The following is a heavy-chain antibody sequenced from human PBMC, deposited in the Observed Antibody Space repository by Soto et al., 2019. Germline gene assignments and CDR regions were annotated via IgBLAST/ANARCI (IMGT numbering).Heavy chain of an antibody. D-gene: IGHD3-3*01. J-gene: IGHJ4*02. Sequence: LSLTCAVSGYSISSGYYWGWIRQPPGKGLEWIGTIYLSGTTYYNPSLKSRVTISVDTSKNQFSLKLSSVTAADTAVYYCAREGDDVLRFLEWLSDGGRYFDYWGQGTLVTVSS. V-gene: IGHV4-38-2*02. CDR3: AREGDDVLRFLEWLSDGGRYFDY. CDR2: IYLSGTT. CDR1: GYSISSGYY.